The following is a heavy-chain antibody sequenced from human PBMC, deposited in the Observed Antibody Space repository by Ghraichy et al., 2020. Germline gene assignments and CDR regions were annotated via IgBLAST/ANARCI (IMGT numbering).Heavy chain of an antibody. CDR3: AREFDSSSWSPPDAFDI. CDR1: GDSVSSNSAA. D-gene: IGHD6-13*01. CDR2: TYYRSKWYN. J-gene: IGHJ3*02. Sequence: SQTLSLTCAISGDSVSSNSAAWNWIRQSPSRGLEWLGRTYYRSKWYNDYAVSVKSRITINPDTSKNQFSLQLNSVTPEDTAVYYCAREFDSSSWSPPDAFDIWGQGTMVTISS. V-gene: IGHV6-1*01.